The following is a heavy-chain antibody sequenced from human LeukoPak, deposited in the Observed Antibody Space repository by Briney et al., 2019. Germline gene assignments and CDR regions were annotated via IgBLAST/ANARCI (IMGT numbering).Heavy chain of an antibody. D-gene: IGHD4-17*01. CDR3: ARAMRYGDYRSYPHTYYYYMDV. J-gene: IGHJ6*03. Sequence: GGSLRLSCAASRFTFDDYAMHWVRQAPGKGLEWVSGICWNSGSMGYADSVKGRFTISRDNAKNSLYLQMNSLRAEDTAVYYCARAMRYGDYRSYPHTYYYYMDVWGKGTTVTVSS. CDR2: ICWNSGSM. V-gene: IGHV3-9*01. CDR1: RFTFDDYA.